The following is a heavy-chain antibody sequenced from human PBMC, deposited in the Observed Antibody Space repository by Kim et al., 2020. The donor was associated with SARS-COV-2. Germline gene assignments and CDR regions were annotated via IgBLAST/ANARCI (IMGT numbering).Heavy chain of an antibody. CDR1: GYTFTSYD. CDR2: MNPNSGNT. D-gene: IGHD2-15*01. V-gene: IGHV1-8*01. Sequence: ASVTVSCKASGYTFTSYDINWVRQATGQGLEWMGWMNPNSGNTGFAQKFQGRVTMTRNTSISTAYMELSSLRSEDTAVYYCARGRRDIVVVVAAPYYYYYMDVWGKGTTVTVSS. CDR3: ARGRRDIVVVVAAPYYYYYMDV. J-gene: IGHJ6*03.